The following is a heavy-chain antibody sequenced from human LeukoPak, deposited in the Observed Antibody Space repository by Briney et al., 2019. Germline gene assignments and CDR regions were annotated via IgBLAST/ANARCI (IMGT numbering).Heavy chain of an antibody. Sequence: PGGSLRLSCAASGFTFSSYGMHWVRQAPGKGLEWVAFIRYDGSNKYYADSVKGRFTISRDNSKNTLYLQMNSLRAEDTAVYYCAKDRVDYGDPGTNFDYWGQGTLVTVSS. CDR3: AKDRVDYGDPGTNFDY. V-gene: IGHV3-30*02. J-gene: IGHJ4*02. D-gene: IGHD4-17*01. CDR2: IRYDGSNK. CDR1: GFTFSSYG.